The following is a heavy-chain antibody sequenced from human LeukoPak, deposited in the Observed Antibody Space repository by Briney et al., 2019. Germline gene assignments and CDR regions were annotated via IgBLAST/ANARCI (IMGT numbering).Heavy chain of an antibody. Sequence: ASVKVSCKASGYTFTSYGISWVRQAPGQGLEWMGWISAYNGNANYAQKLQGRVTMTTDTSTSTAYMELRSLRSDATAGYYCARGGVYCSSTSCPVRPYPKSMDVWGQGTTVTVSS. V-gene: IGHV1-18*01. J-gene: IGHJ6*02. CDR1: GYTFTSYG. CDR3: ARGGVYCSSTSCPVRPYPKSMDV. D-gene: IGHD2-2*01. CDR2: ISAYNGNA.